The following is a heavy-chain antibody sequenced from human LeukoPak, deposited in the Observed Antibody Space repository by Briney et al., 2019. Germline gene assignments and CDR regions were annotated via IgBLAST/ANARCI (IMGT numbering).Heavy chain of an antibody. D-gene: IGHD1-26*01. J-gene: IGHJ4*02. CDR2: IYYSGST. CDR1: GGSISSSSYF. Sequence: PSETLSLTCTLSGGSISSSSYFWGWIRQPPGKGLEWIGGIYYSGSTYYNPSLSSRVTISVDTSKNQFSLKLSSVTAADTAVCYCARHVRILGAFYFDYWGQGTLVTVSS. V-gene: IGHV4-39*01. CDR3: ARHVRILGAFYFDY.